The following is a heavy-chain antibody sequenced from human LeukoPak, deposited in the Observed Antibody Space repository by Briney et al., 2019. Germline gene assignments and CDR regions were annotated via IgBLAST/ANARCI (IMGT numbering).Heavy chain of an antibody. J-gene: IGHJ4*02. CDR2: IKADGSEK. Sequence: PGGSLRLSCAASGFTFSSYWMTWVRQAPGKGLEWVANIKADGSEKYYVDSVKGRFTISRDNAKNSLFLQMNSLRAEDTAVYYCARDRSRLVFRGQGTLVTVSS. V-gene: IGHV3-7*01. D-gene: IGHD6-6*01. CDR3: ARDRSRLVF. CDR1: GFTFSSYW.